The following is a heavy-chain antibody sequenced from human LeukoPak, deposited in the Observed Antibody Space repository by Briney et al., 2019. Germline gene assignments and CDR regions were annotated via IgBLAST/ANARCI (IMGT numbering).Heavy chain of an antibody. J-gene: IGHJ4*02. CDR1: GFTFSSHH. D-gene: IGHD2-2*01. V-gene: IGHV3-7*01. CDR2: IKPDGSEK. CDR3: ARMSSYCDY. Sequence: GGSLRLSCVASGFTFSSHHMNWVRQTPGKGLESVATIKPDGSEKHYVDSVQGRFTISRDNAKSSLYLQMNSLRAEDTGVYFCARMSSYCDYWGQGTLVTVSS.